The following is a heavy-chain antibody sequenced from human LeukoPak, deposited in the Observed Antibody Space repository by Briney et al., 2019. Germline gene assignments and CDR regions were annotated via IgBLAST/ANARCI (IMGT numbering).Heavy chain of an antibody. CDR1: GYSFTSYW. CDR2: IYPGDSDT. D-gene: IGHD2-2*01. V-gene: IGHV5-51*01. CDR3: ASSASSRSYYYYYGMDV. Sequence: PGESLKISCKGSGYSFTSYWIGRVRQMPGKGLEWMGIIYPGDSDTRYSPSFQGQVTISADKSISTAYLQWSSLKASDTAMYYCASSASSRSYYYYYGMDVWGQGTTVTVSS. J-gene: IGHJ6*02.